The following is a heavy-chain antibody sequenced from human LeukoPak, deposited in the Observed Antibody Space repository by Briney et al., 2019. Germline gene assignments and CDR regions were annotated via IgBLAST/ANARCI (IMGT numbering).Heavy chain of an antibody. D-gene: IGHD2-15*01. CDR3: ARGPNCSGGSCYYYYGMDV. V-gene: IGHV1-18*01. CDR2: ISAYNGNT. CDR1: GYTFTSYG. J-gene: IGHJ6*02. Sequence: GASVKVSCKASGYTFTSYGISWVRQAPGKGLEWMGWISAYNGNTNYAQKLQGRVTMTTDTSTSTAYMELRSLRSDDTAVYYCARGPNCSGGSCYYYYGMDVWGQGTTVTVSS.